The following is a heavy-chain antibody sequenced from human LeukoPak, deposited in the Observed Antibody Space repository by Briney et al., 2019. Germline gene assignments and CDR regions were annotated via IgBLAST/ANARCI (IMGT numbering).Heavy chain of an antibody. CDR2: IYTSGST. D-gene: IGHD3-22*01. Sequence: SETLSLTCTVSGGSISSYYWSWIRQPAGKGLEWIGRIYTSGSTNYNPSLKSRVTMSVDTSKNQFSLKLSSVTAADTAVYYCARDWIHDSSGYYYSFDYWGQGTLVTVSS. CDR1: GGSISSYY. V-gene: IGHV4-4*07. J-gene: IGHJ4*02. CDR3: ARDWIHDSSGYYYSFDY.